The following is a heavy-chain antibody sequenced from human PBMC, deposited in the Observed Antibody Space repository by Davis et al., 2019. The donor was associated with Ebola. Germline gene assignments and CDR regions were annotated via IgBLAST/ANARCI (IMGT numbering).Heavy chain of an antibody. V-gene: IGHV3-30*02. CDR3: AKDLRLTAMVTDYYYYGMDV. J-gene: IGHJ6*02. Sequence: PGGSLRLSCAASGFTFSSYGMHWVRQAPGKGLEWVAFIRYDGSNKYYADSVKGRFTISRDNSKNTLYLQMNSLRAEDTAVYYCAKDLRLTAMVTDYYYYGMDVWGQGTTVTVSS. CDR1: GFTFSSYG. D-gene: IGHD5-18*01. CDR2: IRYDGSNK.